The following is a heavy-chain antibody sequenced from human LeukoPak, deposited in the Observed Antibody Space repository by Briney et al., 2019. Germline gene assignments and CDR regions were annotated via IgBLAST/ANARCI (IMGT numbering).Heavy chain of an antibody. Sequence: SETLSLTCAVYGGSFSGYYWSWIRQPPGKGLEWIGYIYYSGSTNYNPSLKSRVTISVDTSKNQFSLKLSSVTAADTAVYYCASLYRYDFWNGYRGDAFDIWGQGTMVTVSS. CDR3: ASLYRYDFWNGYRGDAFDI. J-gene: IGHJ3*02. CDR1: GGSFSGYY. CDR2: IYYSGST. V-gene: IGHV4-59*01. D-gene: IGHD3-3*01.